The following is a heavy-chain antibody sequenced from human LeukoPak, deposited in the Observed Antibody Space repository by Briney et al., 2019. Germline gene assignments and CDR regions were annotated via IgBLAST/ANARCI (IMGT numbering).Heavy chain of an antibody. CDR2: ISGSGGST. J-gene: IGHJ4*02. D-gene: IGHD2-2*01. Sequence: GGSLRLSCAASGFTFSSYAMSWVRQAPGKGLEWVSAISGSGGSTYYADSVKGRFTISRDNSKNTLYLQMNSLRAKDTAVYYCARLSFAYCSSTSCYGYWGQGTLVTVSS. V-gene: IGHV3-23*01. CDR3: ARLSFAYCSSTSCYGY. CDR1: GFTFSSYA.